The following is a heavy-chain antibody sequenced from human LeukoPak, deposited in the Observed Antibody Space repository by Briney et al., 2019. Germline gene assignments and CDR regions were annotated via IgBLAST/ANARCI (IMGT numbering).Heavy chain of an antibody. V-gene: IGHV1-2*02. J-gene: IGHJ4*02. Sequence: GASVKVSCKASGYTFTGYYMHWVRQAPGQGLEWMGWINPNSGGTNYAQKFQGRVTMTRDTSISTAYMELSRPRSDDTAVYYCARGREYYNWNYEDYWGQGTLVTVSS. D-gene: IGHD1-7*01. CDR1: GYTFTGYY. CDR2: INPNSGGT. CDR3: ARGREYYNWNYEDY.